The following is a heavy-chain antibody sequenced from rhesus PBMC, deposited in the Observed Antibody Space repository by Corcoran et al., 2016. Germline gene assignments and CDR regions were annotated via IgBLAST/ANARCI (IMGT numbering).Heavy chain of an antibody. CDR2: IGSDSGRT. Sequence: QVQLQESCPGLVKPSETLSLTCAVSGGSISGYFWNWIRQPPGKGLEWIGYIGSDSGRTYYNTSPKRRVTIETDTSKAKCSLIRNSVTAADTAIYYCARNERVGSTVDYWGQGVLVTVP. CDR1: GGSISGYF. V-gene: IGHV4-165*02. CDR3: ARNERVGSTVDY. D-gene: IGHD1-44*01. J-gene: IGHJ4*01.